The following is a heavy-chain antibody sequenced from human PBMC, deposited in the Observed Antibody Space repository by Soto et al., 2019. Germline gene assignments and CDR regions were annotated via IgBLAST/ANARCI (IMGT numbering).Heavy chain of an antibody. V-gene: IGHV5-10-1*01. CDR2: IDPSDSYT. J-gene: IGHJ6*04. D-gene: IGHD3-22*01. CDR1: GYSFTSYW. Sequence: PGESLKISCKGSGYSFTSYWISWVRQMPGKGLEWMGRIDPSDSYTNYSPSFQGHVTISADKSISTAYLQWSSLKASDTAMYYCATSRVVTKDDYYGMDVWGKGTTVTVSS. CDR3: ATSRVVTKDDYYGMDV.